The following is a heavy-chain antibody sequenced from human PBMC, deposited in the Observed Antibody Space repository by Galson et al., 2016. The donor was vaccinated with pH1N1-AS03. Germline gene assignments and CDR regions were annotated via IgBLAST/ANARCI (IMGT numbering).Heavy chain of an antibody. Sequence: SLRLSCATSGFTFSNFGMHWVRQAPGKGLEWVAQIRHDGSQPHYGGSVKGRFTISRDNARNSLYLQMHSLRDDDTAVYYCARDSGYGGTFDNWGQGALVTVSS. D-gene: IGHD5-12*01. CDR1: GFTFSNFG. CDR3: ARDSGYGGTFDN. CDR2: IRHDGSQP. V-gene: IGHV3-33*01. J-gene: IGHJ4*02.